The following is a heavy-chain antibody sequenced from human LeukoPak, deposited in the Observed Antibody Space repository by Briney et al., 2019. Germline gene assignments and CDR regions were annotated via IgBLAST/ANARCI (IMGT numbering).Heavy chain of an antibody. Sequence: SETLSLTCAVYGGSFSGYYWSWIRQPPGKGLEWIGEINHSGSTSYNPSLKSRVTISVDTSKNQFSLKLSSVTAADTAVYYCARGRSTTMTTSLAEDFDYWGQGTLVTVSS. V-gene: IGHV4-34*01. CDR2: INHSGST. J-gene: IGHJ4*02. CDR3: ARGRSTTMTTSLAEDFDY. D-gene: IGHD4-17*01. CDR1: GGSFSGYY.